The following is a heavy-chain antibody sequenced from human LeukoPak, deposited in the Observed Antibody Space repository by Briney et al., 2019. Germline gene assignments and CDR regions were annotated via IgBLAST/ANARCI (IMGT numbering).Heavy chain of an antibody. Sequence: AGGSLRLSCAASGFTFSDYYMIWIRQAPGKGLEWVSYISSSSSIIYYADSVKGRFTVSRDNAKNSLYLQMNSLRAEDTAVYYCAKEITDPARVDWGQGTLVTVSS. CDR3: AKEITDPARVD. CDR2: ISSSSSII. CDR1: GFTFSDYY. J-gene: IGHJ4*02. V-gene: IGHV3-11*01.